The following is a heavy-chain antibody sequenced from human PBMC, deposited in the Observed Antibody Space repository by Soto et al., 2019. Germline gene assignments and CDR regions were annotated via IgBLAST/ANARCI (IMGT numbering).Heavy chain of an antibody. J-gene: IGHJ5*02. D-gene: IGHD3-16*01. CDR1: GASISGYY. CDR3: VRDGKKTLRDWFDP. V-gene: IGHV4-4*07. Sequence: PSETLSLTCTVSGASISGYYWSWIRKSAGKGLEWIGRICATGTTDYNPSLKSRVMMSVDTSKKQFSLKLRSVTAADTAVYYCVRDGKKTLRDWFDPWGQGISVTVSS. CDR2: ICATGTT.